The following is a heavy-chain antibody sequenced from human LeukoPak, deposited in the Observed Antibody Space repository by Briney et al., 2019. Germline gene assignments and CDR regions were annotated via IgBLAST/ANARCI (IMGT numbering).Heavy chain of an antibody. CDR3: ARRWSTSDYYTVLDP. D-gene: IGHD3-3*01. Sequence: SETLSLTCSVSGGSFTSHSWSWIRQPPGKGLEWIGYAYHSGSADYNPSLKSRVTISVDTSKNQVSLKLRSVTAADTAVYFCARRWSTSDYYTVLDPWGQGTLVTVSS. CDR2: AYHSGSA. V-gene: IGHV4-59*11. CDR1: GGSFTSHS. J-gene: IGHJ5*02.